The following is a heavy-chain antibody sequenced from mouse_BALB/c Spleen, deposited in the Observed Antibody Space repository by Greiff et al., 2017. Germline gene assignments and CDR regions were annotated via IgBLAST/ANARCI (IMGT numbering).Heavy chain of an antibody. CDR1: GYTFTSYW. CDR3: ARELGRNWYFDV. J-gene: IGHJ1*01. Sequence: QVQLQQSGAELARPGASVKLSCKASGYTFTSYWMQWVKQRPGQGLEWIGAIYPGDGDTRYTQKFKGKATLTADKSSSTAYMQLSSLASEDSAVYYCARELGRNWYFDVWGAGTTVTVSS. CDR2: IYPGDGDT. V-gene: IGHV1-87*01. D-gene: IGHD4-1*01.